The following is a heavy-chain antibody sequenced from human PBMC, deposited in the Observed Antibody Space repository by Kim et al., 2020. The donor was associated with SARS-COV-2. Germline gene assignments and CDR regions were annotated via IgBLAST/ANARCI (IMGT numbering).Heavy chain of an antibody. V-gene: IGHV3-23*01. J-gene: IGHJ4*02. Sequence: DAVKHRFTIARDNSKNTRYLQMNSRRAEDTAVYYCAKVTSPGGPSGGFDYWGQGTLVTVSS. CDR3: AKVTSPGGPSGGFDY. D-gene: IGHD3-16*01.